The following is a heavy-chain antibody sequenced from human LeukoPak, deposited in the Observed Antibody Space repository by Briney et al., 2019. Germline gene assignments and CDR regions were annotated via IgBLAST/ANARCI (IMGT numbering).Heavy chain of an antibody. Sequence: GGSLRLSCSASGFTFPTYWMIWVRQVPGEGLVYVSHMNHDGTITNYADSVKGRFTMSRDNARNTVLLQMNSLRAEDTAVYYCGRDNYGSIDFWGQGVLVTVSS. D-gene: IGHD3-10*01. CDR2: MNHDGTIT. CDR1: GFTFPTYW. V-gene: IGHV3-74*01. CDR3: GRDNYGSIDF. J-gene: IGHJ4*02.